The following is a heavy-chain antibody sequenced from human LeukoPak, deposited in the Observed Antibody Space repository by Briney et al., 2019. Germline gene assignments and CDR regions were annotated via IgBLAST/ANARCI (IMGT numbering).Heavy chain of an antibody. CDR2: INHSGST. Sequence: SETLSLTCAVYGGSFSGYYWSWIRQPPGKGLEWIGEINHSGSTNYNPSLKSRVTISVDTSKNQFSLKLSSVTAADTAVYYCARVVTMVRGVIIKYYYYYYMDVWGKGTTVTISS. CDR3: ARVVTMVRGVIIKYYYYYYMDV. J-gene: IGHJ6*03. CDR1: GGSFSGYY. D-gene: IGHD3-10*01. V-gene: IGHV4-34*01.